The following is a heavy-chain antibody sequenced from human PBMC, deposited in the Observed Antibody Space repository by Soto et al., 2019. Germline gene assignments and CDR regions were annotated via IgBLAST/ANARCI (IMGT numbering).Heavy chain of an antibody. CDR2: INAGNGNT. CDR1: GYTFTSYA. J-gene: IGHJ6*02. V-gene: IGHV1-3*01. Sequence: ASVKVSCKASGYTFTSYAMHWVRQAPGQRLEWMGWINAGNGNTKYSQKFQGRVTITRDTSASTAYMELSSLRSEDTAVYCCARDEVVDTAYPYYYGMDVWGQGTTVTVSS. D-gene: IGHD5-18*01. CDR3: ARDEVVDTAYPYYYGMDV.